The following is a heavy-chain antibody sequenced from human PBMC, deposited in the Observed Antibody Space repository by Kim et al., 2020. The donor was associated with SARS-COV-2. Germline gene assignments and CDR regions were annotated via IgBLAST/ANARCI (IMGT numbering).Heavy chain of an antibody. Sequence: GDTTTYADSMKGRFTISGDNSKNTLYLPMSSLRAEDTAIYYCANPRQPDYWGQGTLVTVSS. V-gene: IGHV3-23*01. CDR3: ANPRQPDY. D-gene: IGHD6-13*01. J-gene: IGHJ4*02. CDR2: GDTT.